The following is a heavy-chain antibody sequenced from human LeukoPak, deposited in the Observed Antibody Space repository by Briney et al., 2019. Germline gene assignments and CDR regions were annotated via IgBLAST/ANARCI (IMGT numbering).Heavy chain of an antibody. CDR2: INPNSGGT. Sequence: ASVKVSCKASGYTFTGYYMHWVRQAPGQGLEWMGWINPNSGGTNYAQKFQGRVTMTRDTSISTAYMELSRLRSGDTAVYYCARVRVGGYSSGWYDVWGQGTTVTVSS. J-gene: IGHJ6*02. D-gene: IGHD6-19*01. CDR3: ARVRVGGYSSGWYDV. CDR1: GYTFTGYY. V-gene: IGHV1-2*02.